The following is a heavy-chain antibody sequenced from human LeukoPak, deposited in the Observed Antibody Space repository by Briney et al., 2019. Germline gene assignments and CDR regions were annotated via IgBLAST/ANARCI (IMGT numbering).Heavy chain of an antibody. J-gene: IGHJ4*02. D-gene: IGHD6-13*01. CDR3: ARDGEAAAETFDY. CDR2: INPNSGGT. Sequence: GASVKVSCKASGYTFTGYYMHWVRQAPGQGLEWMGWINPNSGGTNYAQNLQGRVTMTTDTATSTAYMELRSLRSDDTAVYYCARDGEAAAETFDYWGQGSLVTVSS. V-gene: IGHV1-2*02. CDR1: GYTFTGYY.